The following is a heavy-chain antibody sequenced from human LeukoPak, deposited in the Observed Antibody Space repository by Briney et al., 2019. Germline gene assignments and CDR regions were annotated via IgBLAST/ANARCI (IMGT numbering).Heavy chain of an antibody. D-gene: IGHD5-18*01. J-gene: IGHJ4*02. Sequence: PSETLSLTCTVSGGSISSYYWSWIRQPAGKGLEWIGRIYTSGSTNYNPSLKSRVTMSVDTSKNQFSLKLSSVTAADTAVYYCAREPIQLWLRGGYYFDYWGQGTLVTVSS. CDR2: IYTSGST. V-gene: IGHV4-4*07. CDR1: GGSISSYY. CDR3: AREPIQLWLRGGYYFDY.